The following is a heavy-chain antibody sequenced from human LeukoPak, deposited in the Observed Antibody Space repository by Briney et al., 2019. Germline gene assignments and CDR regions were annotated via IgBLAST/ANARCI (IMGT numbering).Heavy chain of an antibody. CDR2: ISGSGGST. V-gene: IGHV3-23*01. J-gene: IGHJ3*02. CDR3: ARDPNGDYFGAFDI. CDR1: GFTFSSYA. D-gene: IGHD4-17*01. Sequence: SGGSLRLSCAASGFTFSSYAMSWVRQAPGKGLEWVSAISGSGGSTYYADSVKGRFTISRDNSKNTLYLQMSSLRAEDMAVYYCARDPNGDYFGAFDIWGQGTMVTVSS.